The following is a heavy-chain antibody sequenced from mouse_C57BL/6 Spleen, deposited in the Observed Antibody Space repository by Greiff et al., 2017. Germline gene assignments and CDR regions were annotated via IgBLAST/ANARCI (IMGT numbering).Heavy chain of an antibody. CDR3: ARRRNYDYALDY. CDR1: GFTFSDYG. Sequence: EVQLQESGGGLVKPGGSLKLSCAASGFTFSDYGMHWVRQAPEKGLEWVAYISSGSRTIYYAATVKGRFTISRDNAKNTMFLQMTSQRSEDTAMYYCARRRNYDYALDYWGQGTSVTVSA. V-gene: IGHV5-17*01. J-gene: IGHJ4*01. CDR2: ISSGSRTI.